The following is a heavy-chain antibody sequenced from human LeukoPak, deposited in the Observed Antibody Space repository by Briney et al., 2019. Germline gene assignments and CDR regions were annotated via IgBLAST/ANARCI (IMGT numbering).Heavy chain of an antibody. CDR2: ISGSGGST. CDR1: GFTFSSYG. D-gene: IGHD6-19*01. J-gene: IGHJ4*02. Sequence: HPGGTLRLSCAASGFTFSSYGMSWVRQAPGKGLEWVSAISGSGGSTYYADSVKGRFTIFRDNAKNSLYLQMNSLRAEDTAVFYCAREVSSGWYDYWGQGTLVTVSS. CDR3: AREVSSGWYDY. V-gene: IGHV3-23*01.